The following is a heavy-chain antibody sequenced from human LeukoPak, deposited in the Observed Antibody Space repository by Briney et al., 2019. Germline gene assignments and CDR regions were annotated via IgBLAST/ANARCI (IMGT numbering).Heavy chain of an antibody. J-gene: IGHJ5*02. Sequence: SETLSLTCTVSGGSITSYYWSWIRQPPGKGLEWIGYIYYSGSTNYNPSLKSRVTISVDTSKNQFSLKLSSVTAADTAVYYCARQCSSGWYGAGGFDPWGQGTLVTVSS. CDR1: GGSITSYY. D-gene: IGHD6-19*01. CDR3: ARQCSSGWYGAGGFDP. CDR2: IYYSGST. V-gene: IGHV4-59*08.